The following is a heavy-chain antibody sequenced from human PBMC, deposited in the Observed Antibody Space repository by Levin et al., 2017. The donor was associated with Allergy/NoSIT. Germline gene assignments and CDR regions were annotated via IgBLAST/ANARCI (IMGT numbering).Heavy chain of an antibody. CDR2: LYSGGGT. J-gene: IGHJ5*01. CDR3: ARCSGAYDSGSYFFDF. CDR1: GFTVSYNY. V-gene: IGHV3-53*01. Sequence: GESLKISCAASGFTVSYNYMGWVRQAPGKGLEWVSFLYSGGGTSYADSVEGRFTISGDDSKNTVDLQMNSLRAEDTAVYYCARCSGAYDSGSYFFDFWGQGTLVTVSS. D-gene: IGHD3-10*01.